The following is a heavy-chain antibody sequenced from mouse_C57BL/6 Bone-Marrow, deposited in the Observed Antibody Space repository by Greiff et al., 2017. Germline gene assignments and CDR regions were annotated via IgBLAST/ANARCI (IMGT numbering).Heavy chain of an antibody. CDR2: IDPENGDT. Sequence: EVKLMESGAELVRPGASVKLSCTASGFNIKDDYMHWVKQRPEQGLEWIGWIDPENGDTEYASKFQGKATITADTSSNTAYLQLSSLTSEDTAVYYCTTSNFDYWGQGTTLTVSS. CDR1: GFNIKDDY. CDR3: TTSNFDY. J-gene: IGHJ2*01. V-gene: IGHV14-4*01.